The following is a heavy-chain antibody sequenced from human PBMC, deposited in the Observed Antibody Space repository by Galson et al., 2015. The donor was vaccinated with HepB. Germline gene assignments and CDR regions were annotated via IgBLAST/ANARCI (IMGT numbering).Heavy chain of an antibody. V-gene: IGHV3-11*05. CDR3: ARGSEGVDYYGSGSPWHWFDP. CDR1: GFTFSDYH. CDR2: ISSSSSYT. J-gene: IGHJ5*02. D-gene: IGHD3-10*01. Sequence: SLRLSCAASGFTFSDYHMSWIRQAPGKGLEWVSYISSSSSYTNYADSVKGRFTISRDNAKNSLYLQMNSLRAEDTAVYYCARGSEGVDYYGSGSPWHWFDPWGQGTLVTVSS.